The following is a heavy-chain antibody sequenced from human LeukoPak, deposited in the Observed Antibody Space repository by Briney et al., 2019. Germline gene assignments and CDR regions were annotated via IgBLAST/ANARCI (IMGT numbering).Heavy chain of an antibody. D-gene: IGHD1-7*01. CDR3: AKDVTGTGAFGI. J-gene: IGHJ3*02. Sequence: GRSLRLSCAASGFTFDDYAMHWVRQGPGKGLEWVSGITWNSGTIGYADSVKGRFTISRDNAKNSLCLQMNSLRAEDTALYYCAKDVTGTGAFGIWGQGTMVTVSS. V-gene: IGHV3-9*01. CDR2: ITWNSGTI. CDR1: GFTFDDYA.